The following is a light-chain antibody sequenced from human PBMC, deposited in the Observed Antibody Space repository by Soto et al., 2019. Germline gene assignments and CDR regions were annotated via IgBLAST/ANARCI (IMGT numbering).Light chain of an antibody. J-gene: IGKJ1*01. Sequence: EIVLTQSPGTLSLSPGERATLSCRASQSVSSSYLAWYQQKPGQAPRLLIYGASSRATGIPDRFSGSGSGTDFTLTISRLEPGDFAVYYCQQYGRTFGQGTKVDI. CDR3: QQYGRT. CDR1: QSVSSSY. V-gene: IGKV3-20*01. CDR2: GAS.